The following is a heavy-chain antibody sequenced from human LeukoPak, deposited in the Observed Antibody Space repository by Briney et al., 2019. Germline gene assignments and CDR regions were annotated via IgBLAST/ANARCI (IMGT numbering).Heavy chain of an antibody. Sequence: GGSLRLSCAASGFTFSSYDMSWVRQAPGKGLEWVSVISGSGGSTYYADSVKGRFTISRDNSKNTLYLQMNSLRAEDTAVYYCAKIRYGSGVLDGFDIWGQGTLVTVSS. J-gene: IGHJ4*02. CDR2: ISGSGGST. CDR1: GFTFSSYD. V-gene: IGHV3-23*01. D-gene: IGHD3-10*01. CDR3: AKIRYGSGVLDGFDI.